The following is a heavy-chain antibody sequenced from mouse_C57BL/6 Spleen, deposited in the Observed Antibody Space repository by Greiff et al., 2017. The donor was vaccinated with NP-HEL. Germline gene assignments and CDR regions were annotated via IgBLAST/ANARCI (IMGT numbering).Heavy chain of an antibody. J-gene: IGHJ1*03. CDR2: IYPGSGST. CDR1: GYTFTSYW. CDR3: ARSLSYGNYGYFDV. Sequence: QVQLQQSGAELVKPGASVKMSCKASGYTFTSYWITWVKQRPGQGLEWIGDIYPGSGSTNYNEKFKSKATLTVDTSSSTAYMQLSSLTSEDSAVYYCARSLSYGNYGYFDVWGTGTTVTVSS. V-gene: IGHV1-55*01. D-gene: IGHD2-1*01.